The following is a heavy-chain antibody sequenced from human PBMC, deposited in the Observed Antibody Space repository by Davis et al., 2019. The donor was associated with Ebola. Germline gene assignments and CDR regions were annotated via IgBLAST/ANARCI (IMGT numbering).Heavy chain of an antibody. V-gene: IGHV3-30-3*01. D-gene: IGHD3-22*01. J-gene: IGHJ5*02. Sequence: GESLKISCAASGFTFSSYAMHWVRQAPGKGLEWVAVISYDGSNKYYADSVKGRFTISRDNSKNTLYLQMNSLRAEDTAVYSCARGDYDSSGYSQFDPWGQGTLVTVSS. CDR2: ISYDGSNK. CDR3: ARGDYDSSGYSQFDP. CDR1: GFTFSSYA.